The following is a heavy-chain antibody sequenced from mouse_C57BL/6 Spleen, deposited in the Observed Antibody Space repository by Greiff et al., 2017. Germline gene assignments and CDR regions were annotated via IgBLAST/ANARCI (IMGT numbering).Heavy chain of an antibody. CDR3: ARGTSSYWYFDV. CDR2: IWSDGST. Sequence: VKLMESGPGLVAPSPSLSITCTASGFSLTGYGVHWVRQPPGKGLEWLVVIWSDGSTTYNAALKSRMGISTDNSTSQVFLKMTSLQTDDTALYYCARGTSSYWYFDVWGTGTTVTVSS. D-gene: IGHD1-1*01. V-gene: IGHV2-6*03. CDR1: GFSLTGYG. J-gene: IGHJ1*03.